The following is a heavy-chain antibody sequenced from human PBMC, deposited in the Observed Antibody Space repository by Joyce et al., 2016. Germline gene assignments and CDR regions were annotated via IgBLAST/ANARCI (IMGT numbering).Heavy chain of an antibody. CDR3: ARERWGGMSAFDI. CDR1: GFTFSAYE. D-gene: IGHD3-10*01. V-gene: IGHV3-13*05. CDR2: IGTAGDP. Sequence: EVQLVEAGGALVQPGGSLRLSGAASGFTFSAYEIHWVRQTTGKGLGCVSAIGTAGDPYYAGSVKGRFTISRENAKSSLFLQMNSLRAEDTAVYYCARERWGGMSAFDIWGQGTMVTVSS. J-gene: IGHJ3*02.